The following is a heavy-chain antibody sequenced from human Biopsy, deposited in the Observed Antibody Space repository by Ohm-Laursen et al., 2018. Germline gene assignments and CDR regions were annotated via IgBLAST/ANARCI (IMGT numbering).Heavy chain of an antibody. J-gene: IGHJ6*02. CDR1: GGSFSGYY. CDR3: ARAVDYYDPYYYYGLDV. Sequence: LDTLSLTCAVYGGSFSGYYWSWIRQPPGRGLEWIGEINHRGSTNYNPSLKSRVTISVDTSKNQFSLKLRSVTAADTAVYYCARAVDYYDPYYYYGLDVWGQGTTVAVFS. V-gene: IGHV4-34*01. D-gene: IGHD3-16*01. CDR2: INHRGST.